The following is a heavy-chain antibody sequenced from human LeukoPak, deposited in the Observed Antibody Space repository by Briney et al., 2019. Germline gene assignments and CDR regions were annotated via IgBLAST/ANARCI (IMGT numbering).Heavy chain of an antibody. Sequence: GGSLRLSCAASGFTFSRYGMHWVRQAPGKGLEWVALISNDGIYYADSMKGRFTISRDNSKNTLYLQMNRLRAEDTAVYYCARDHSGSGRAFDYWGQETLVTVSS. CDR1: GFTFSRYG. CDR2: ISNDGI. D-gene: IGHD3-10*01. CDR3: ARDHSGSGRAFDY. J-gene: IGHJ4*02. V-gene: IGHV3-30-3*01.